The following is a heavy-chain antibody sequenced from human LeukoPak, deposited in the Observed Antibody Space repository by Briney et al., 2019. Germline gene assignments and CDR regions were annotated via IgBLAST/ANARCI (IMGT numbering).Heavy chain of an antibody. J-gene: IGHJ4*02. CDR3: AADENNVSWYYL. D-gene: IGHD6-13*01. V-gene: IGHV4-34*01. CDR2: INHSGST. CDR1: GGSFSGYY. Sequence: SETLSLTCAVYGGSFSGYYWSWIRQPPGKGLEWIGEINHSGSTNYNPSLKSRVTISVDTSKNQFSLKLSSVTAADTALYYCAADENNVSWYYLWGQGILITVSS.